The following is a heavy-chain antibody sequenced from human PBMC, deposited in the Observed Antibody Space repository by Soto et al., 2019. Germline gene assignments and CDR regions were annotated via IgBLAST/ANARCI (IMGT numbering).Heavy chain of an antibody. CDR3: ARDGDPGYSFWSGPLGGGRFDP. CDR1: GGTFGNTA. Sequence: QVQLVQSGAEVKEPGSSVNVSCKTSGGTFGNTAVTWVRQVPGQGLEWIGGIVPLFGTANYAQKFRGRVMITADESTSTAYMDLSSLRSDDTAIYYCARDGDPGYSFWSGPLGGGRFDPWGQRTLVTVSS. J-gene: IGHJ5*02. V-gene: IGHV1-69*12. CDR2: IVPLFGTA. D-gene: IGHD3-3*01.